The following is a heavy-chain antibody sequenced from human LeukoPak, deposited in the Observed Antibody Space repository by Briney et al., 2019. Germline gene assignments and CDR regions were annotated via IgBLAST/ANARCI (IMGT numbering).Heavy chain of an antibody. V-gene: IGHV1-18*04. D-gene: IGHD3-10*01. J-gene: IGHJ4*02. CDR2: ISAYNGNT. Sequence: VSVKVSCKASGYTFTSYGISWVRQAPGQGLEWMGWISAYNGNTNYAQKLQGRVTMTTDTSTSTACMELRSLRSDDTAVYYCARDTLLWFGEQPDYWGQGTLVTVSS. CDR1: GYTFTSYG. CDR3: ARDTLLWFGEQPDY.